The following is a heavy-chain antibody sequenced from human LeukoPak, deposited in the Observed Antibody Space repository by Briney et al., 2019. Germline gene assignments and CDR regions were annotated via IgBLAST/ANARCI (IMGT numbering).Heavy chain of an antibody. J-gene: IGHJ6*03. CDR2: INHSGST. D-gene: IGHD3-3*01. CDR1: GGPFSGYY. Sequence: PSETLSLTCAVYGGPFSGYYWSWIRQPPGKGLEWIGEINHSGSTNYNPSLKSRVTISVDTSKNQFSLKLSSVTAADTAVYYCARGQPDTIFGVVIIRHYYYYMDVWGKGTTVTVSS. CDR3: ARGQPDTIFGVVIIRHYYYYMDV. V-gene: IGHV4-34*01.